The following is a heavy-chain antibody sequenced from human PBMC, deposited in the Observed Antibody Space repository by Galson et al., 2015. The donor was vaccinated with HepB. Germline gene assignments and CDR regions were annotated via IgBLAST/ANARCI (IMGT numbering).Heavy chain of an antibody. CDR1: GGTFSSYA. Sequence: SVKVSCKASGGTFSSYAISWVRQAPGQGLEWMGGIIPIFGTANYAQKFQGRVTITADESTSTAYMELSSLRSEDTAVYYCARVGNGEYVWGSYRYRDLYYYGMDVWGQGTTVTVSS. J-gene: IGHJ6*02. CDR3: ARVGNGEYVWGSYRYRDLYYYGMDV. D-gene: IGHD3-16*02. V-gene: IGHV1-69*13. CDR2: IIPIFGTA.